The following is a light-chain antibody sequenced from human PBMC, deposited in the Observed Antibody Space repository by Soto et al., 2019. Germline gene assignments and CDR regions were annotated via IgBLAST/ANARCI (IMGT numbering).Light chain of an antibody. CDR1: QTIMTY. Sequence: IQVTHSPSSLSASVGAAVTIPXXASQTIMTYLNWYQLKPGKAPKLLIYAASSLQSGVPSRFSGSGSGTDFTLTISSLQPEDFATYYCQQSYSTLWTFGQGTKVDIK. J-gene: IGKJ1*01. V-gene: IGKV1-39*01. CDR3: QQSYSTLWT. CDR2: AAS.